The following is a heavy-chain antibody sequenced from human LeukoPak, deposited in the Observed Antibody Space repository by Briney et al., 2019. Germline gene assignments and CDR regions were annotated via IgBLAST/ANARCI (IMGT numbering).Heavy chain of an antibody. CDR1: GFIFTTYW. D-gene: IGHD6-19*01. J-gene: IGHJ4*02. Sequence: GGSLRLSCAASGFIFTTYWMSWVRQAPGKGLEWVAHINIDGNEKFYVDSVRGRFTISRDNAENSLLLQMNNLRAEDTAVYYCARVVSSGWYTLDYWGQGTLVTVSS. CDR2: INIDGNEK. V-gene: IGHV3-7*01. CDR3: ARVVSSGWYTLDY.